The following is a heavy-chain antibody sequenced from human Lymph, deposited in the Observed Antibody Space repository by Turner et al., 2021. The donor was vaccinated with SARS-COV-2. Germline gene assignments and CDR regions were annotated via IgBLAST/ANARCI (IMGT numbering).Heavy chain of an antibody. Sequence: VRLLWSVGGVGQRVGSPRVSCAASVHTFSSYTLRWGCVGQAQGKGLERVAARKGSGGRTYYAESGKGQFTIARDNAKNTMYQQKNNMRVEDTAVYYCAKDGYDGIYGGGGSCYSGWFDPWGQGTLVTVSS. CDR1: VHTFSSYT. CDR2: RKGSGGRT. J-gene: IGHJ5*02. D-gene: IGHD2-15*01. V-gene: IGHV3-23*01. CDR3: AKDGYDGIYGGGGSCYSGWFDP.